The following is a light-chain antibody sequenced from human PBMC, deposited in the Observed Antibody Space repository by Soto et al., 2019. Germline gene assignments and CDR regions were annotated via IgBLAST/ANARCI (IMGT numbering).Light chain of an antibody. Sequence: DIVMTQSPDSLAVSLGERATINCESSQSVLHSANNKNFLAWYQHKPGQPPKLLIYWASIRESGVPARFSGSGSGTVFTLTISSLQAEDVAVYYCQQYYSTPPTFGGGTKVEIK. V-gene: IGKV4-1*01. CDR2: WAS. J-gene: IGKJ4*01. CDR1: QSVLHSANNKNF. CDR3: QQYYSTPPT.